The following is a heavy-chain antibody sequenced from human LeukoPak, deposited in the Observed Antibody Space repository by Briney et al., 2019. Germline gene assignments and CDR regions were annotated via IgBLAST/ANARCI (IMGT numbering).Heavy chain of an antibody. J-gene: IGHJ1*01. D-gene: IGHD5-18*01. CDR1: GGSISSDYYS. CDR3: ASLLSSYNYGYMGYFHH. CDR2: IYHSGTT. Sequence: SETLSLTCAVSGGSISSDYYSWGWIRQPPGKGLEWIGYIYHSGTTYYNPSLQSRVSISIDGSKNQFSLKLGSVTAADTAVYFCASLLSSYNYGYMGYFHHWGQGTLVTVSS. V-gene: IGHV4-30-2*01.